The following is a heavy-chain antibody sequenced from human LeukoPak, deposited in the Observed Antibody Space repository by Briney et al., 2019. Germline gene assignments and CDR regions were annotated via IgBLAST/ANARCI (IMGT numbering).Heavy chain of an antibody. CDR1: GFTFSSHA. V-gene: IGHV3-30*04. D-gene: IGHD5-18*01. J-gene: IGHJ4*02. CDR3: GRDRCGYSYGSPLDY. CDR2: ISYDGSNK. Sequence: GGSLRLSCAASGFTFSSHAMHWVRQAPGKGLEWVSVISYDGSNKYYADSVKGRFTISTDNSKNTLYLQMNSLRAEDTAVYYCGRDRCGYSYGSPLDYWGQGTLVTVS.